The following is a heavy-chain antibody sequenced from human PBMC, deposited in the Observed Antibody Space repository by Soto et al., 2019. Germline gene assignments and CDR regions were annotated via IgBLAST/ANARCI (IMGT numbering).Heavy chain of an antibody. D-gene: IGHD3-10*01. CDR2: IYYSGST. Sequence: SETLSLTCTVSGGSIGSGDFHWSWIRQPPGKGLEWIGYIYYSGSTYYNPSLKSRLTISVDTSKSQFSLRLSSVTAADTAVYFCARAASLWGPSDYWGQGTLVTVSS. CDR1: GGSIGSGDFH. J-gene: IGHJ4*02. V-gene: IGHV4-30-4*01. CDR3: ARAASLWGPSDY.